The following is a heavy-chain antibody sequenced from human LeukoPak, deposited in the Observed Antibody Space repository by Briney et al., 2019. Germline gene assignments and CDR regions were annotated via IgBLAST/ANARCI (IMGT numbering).Heavy chain of an antibody. Sequence: GGSLRLSCAASGITFGNNWMHWIRQGPGKGLVWISRINSDGGGAIYADSVKGRFTVSRDNAKNTLYLQMNSLRAEDTAVYYCARDVPHNWFDTWGQGTLVTVSS. CDR2: INSDGGGA. CDR1: GITFGNNW. V-gene: IGHV3-74*01. CDR3: ARDVPHNWFDT. J-gene: IGHJ5*02.